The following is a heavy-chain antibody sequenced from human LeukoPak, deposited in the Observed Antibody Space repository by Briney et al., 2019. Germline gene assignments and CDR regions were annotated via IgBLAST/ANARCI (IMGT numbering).Heavy chain of an antibody. J-gene: IGHJ3*02. CDR2: IYYSGST. CDR1: GDSISSGGYS. Sequence: SETLSLTCTVSGDSISSGGYSWSWIRQHPGKGLEWIGYIYYSGSTYYNPSLKSRVTISVDTSKNQFSLKLSSVTAADTAVYYCARDSYYDSSGYYSGNAFDIWGQGTMVTVSS. V-gene: IGHV4-31*03. D-gene: IGHD3-22*01. CDR3: ARDSYYDSSGYYSGNAFDI.